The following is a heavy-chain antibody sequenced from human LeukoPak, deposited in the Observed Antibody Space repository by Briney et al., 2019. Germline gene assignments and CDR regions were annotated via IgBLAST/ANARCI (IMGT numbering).Heavy chain of an antibody. Sequence: SETLSLTCTVSGGSISSHYWSWIRQPPGKGLEWIGYIYYSGSTNYNPSLKSRVTISVDTSKNQFSLKLSSVTAADTAVYYCAREAFDSSSSPSKFDPWGQGTLVTVSS. V-gene: IGHV4-59*11. CDR2: IYYSGST. D-gene: IGHD6-6*01. CDR1: GGSISSHY. CDR3: AREAFDSSSSPSKFDP. J-gene: IGHJ5*02.